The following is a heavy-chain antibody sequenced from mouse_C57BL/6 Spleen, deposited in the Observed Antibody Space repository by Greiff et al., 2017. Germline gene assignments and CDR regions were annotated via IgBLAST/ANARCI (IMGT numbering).Heavy chain of an antibody. CDR1: GYTFTSYG. J-gene: IGHJ4*01. CDR3: ARWGDGYYVYAMDY. V-gene: IGHV1-81*01. D-gene: IGHD2-3*01. Sequence: QVQLKQSGAELARPGASVKLSCKASGYTFTSYGISWVKQRTGQGLEWIGEIYPRSGNTYYNEKFKGKATLTADKSSSTAYMELRSLTSEDSAVYFCARWGDGYYVYAMDYWGQGTSVTVSS. CDR2: IYPRSGNT.